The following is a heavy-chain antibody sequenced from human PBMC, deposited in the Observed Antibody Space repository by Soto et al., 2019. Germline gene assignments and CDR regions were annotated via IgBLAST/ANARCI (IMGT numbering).Heavy chain of an antibody. CDR3: AKMGQWPNDY. CDR1: GFTFSSYG. CDR2: ISYDGSNK. J-gene: IGHJ4*02. D-gene: IGHD6-19*01. V-gene: IGHV3-30*18. Sequence: QVQLVESGGGVVQPGRSLRLSCAASGFTFSSYGMHWVRQAPGKGLEWVAVISYDGSNKYYADSVKGRFTISRDNSKNTLYLQMNSLRAEDTAVYYCAKMGQWPNDYWGQGTLVTVSS.